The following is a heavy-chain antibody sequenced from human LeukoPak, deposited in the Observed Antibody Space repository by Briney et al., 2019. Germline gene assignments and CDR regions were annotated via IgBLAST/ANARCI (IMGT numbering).Heavy chain of an antibody. V-gene: IGHV3-66*01. CDR3: ASSAYSNYDFDY. CDR2: IYSGGST. Sequence: PGGSLRLSCAASGFTFSDYYMSWIRQAPGKGLEWVSVIYSGGSTYYADSVSGRFTISRDNSKNTLYLQMNSLRAEDTAVYYCASSAYSNYDFDYWGQGTLVTVSS. D-gene: IGHD4-11*01. CDR1: GFTFSDYY. J-gene: IGHJ4*02.